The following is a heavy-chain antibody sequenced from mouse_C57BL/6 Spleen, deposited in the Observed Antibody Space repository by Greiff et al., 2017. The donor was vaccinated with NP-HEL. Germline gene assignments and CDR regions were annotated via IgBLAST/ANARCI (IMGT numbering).Heavy chain of an antibody. V-gene: IGHV1-82*01. Sequence: VKLQQSGPELVKPGASVTISCKASGYAFSSSWMNWVKQRPGKGLEWIGGIYPGDGDTNYNGKFKGKATLTADKSTSTAYMQLSSLTSEDSAVYFCARLSQSYYPDYWGQGTTLTVSS. J-gene: IGHJ2*01. CDR1: GYAFSSSW. D-gene: IGHD2-10*01. CDR2: IYPGDGDT. CDR3: ARLSQSYYPDY.